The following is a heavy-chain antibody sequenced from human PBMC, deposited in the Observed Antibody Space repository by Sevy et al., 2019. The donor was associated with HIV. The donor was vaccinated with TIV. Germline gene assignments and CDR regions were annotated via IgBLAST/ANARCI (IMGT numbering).Heavy chain of an antibody. J-gene: IGHJ6*02. Sequence: SETLSLTCSVSGGSISSHSYYWTWIRQHQGKGLEWIGYIHYSGRTYYNPSLKSRVTISLDTSKNHFSLSLRSVTAADTAVYYCARDHGYSNGWFPYYYYYGMDVWGPGTTVTVSS. CDR2: IHYSGRT. D-gene: IGHD6-19*01. CDR3: ARDHGYSNGWFPYYYYYGMDV. CDR1: GGSISSHSYY. V-gene: IGHV4-31*03.